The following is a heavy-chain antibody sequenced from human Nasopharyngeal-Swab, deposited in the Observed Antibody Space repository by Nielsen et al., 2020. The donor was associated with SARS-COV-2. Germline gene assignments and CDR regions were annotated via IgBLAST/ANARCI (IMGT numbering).Heavy chain of an antibody. D-gene: IGHD6-13*01. V-gene: IGHV3-33*01. CDR1: GFSFSSYG. Sequence: GESLKISRAASGFSFSSYGMHWVRQAPGKGLEWVAVIWYDGSNKYYADSVKGRFTISRDNSKNTLYLQMSSLRAEDTAVYYCARDWTAGTDYWGQGTLVTVSS. CDR2: IWYDGSNK. J-gene: IGHJ4*02. CDR3: ARDWTAGTDY.